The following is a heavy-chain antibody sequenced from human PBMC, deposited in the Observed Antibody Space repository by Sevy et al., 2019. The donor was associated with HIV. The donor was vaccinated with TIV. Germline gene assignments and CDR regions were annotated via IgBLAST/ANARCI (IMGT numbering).Heavy chain of an antibody. Sequence: GGSLRLSCAASGFTFNRYSMHWVRQAPGKGLEWVATISFDATNTHYPDSVKGGFTISRDNFQNSLFLQMDSLRPEDTAVYYCALERLSSDVAEYFQNWDQGTLVTVSS. CDR3: ALERLSSDVAEYFQN. V-gene: IGHV3-30-3*01. J-gene: IGHJ1*01. CDR2: ISFDATNT. D-gene: IGHD1-1*01. CDR1: GFTFNRYS.